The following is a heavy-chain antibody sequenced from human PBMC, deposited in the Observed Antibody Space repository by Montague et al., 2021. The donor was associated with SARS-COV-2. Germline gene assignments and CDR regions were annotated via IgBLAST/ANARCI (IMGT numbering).Heavy chain of an antibody. V-gene: IGHV4-38-2*02. Sequence: SDILSLTCTASGASVASGYYWGWIRQPPGKGLEWIGSIYHSGSTYYNPSLKSRVTISVDTSKNQFSLKLSSVTAADTAVYYCARDCYDYGSGSYQRWFDPWGQGTLVTVSS. CDR3: ARDCYDYGSGSYQRWFDP. CDR1: GASVASGYY. D-gene: IGHD3-10*01. CDR2: IYHSGST. J-gene: IGHJ5*02.